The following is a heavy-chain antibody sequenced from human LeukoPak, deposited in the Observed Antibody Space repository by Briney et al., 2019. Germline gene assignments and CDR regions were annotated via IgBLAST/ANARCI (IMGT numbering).Heavy chain of an antibody. J-gene: IGHJ6*03. CDR2: IIPIFGTA. V-gene: IGHV1-69*06. Sequence: SVKVSCKASGGTFSSYAISWVRQAPGQGLEWMGGIIPIFGTANYAQKFQGRVTVTADKSTSTAYMELSSLRSEDTAVYYCAKGHYYGSGGPYYYYYYMDVWGKGTTVTISS. D-gene: IGHD3-10*01. CDR3: AKGHYYGSGGPYYYYYYMDV. CDR1: GGTFSSYA.